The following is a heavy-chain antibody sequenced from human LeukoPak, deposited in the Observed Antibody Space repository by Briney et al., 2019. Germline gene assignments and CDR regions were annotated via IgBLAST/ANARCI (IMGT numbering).Heavy chain of an antibody. CDR3: ARDYYYDSSGYSDEDWFDP. J-gene: IGHJ5*02. CDR2: ISYDGSNE. Sequence: GGSLRLSCAASGFAFSSYVVHWVRQAPGKGLEWVAVISYDGSNEYYTDSVKGRFTISRDNSKNTLYLQMNSLRAEDTAVYYCARDYYYDSSGYSDEDWFDPWGQGTLVTVSS. V-gene: IGHV3-30*03. D-gene: IGHD3-22*01. CDR1: GFAFSSYV.